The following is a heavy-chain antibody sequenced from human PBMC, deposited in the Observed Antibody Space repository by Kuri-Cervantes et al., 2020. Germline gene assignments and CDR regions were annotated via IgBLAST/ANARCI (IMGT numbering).Heavy chain of an antibody. CDR2: ISNSGGST. D-gene: IGHD6-19*01. V-gene: IGHV3-23*01. J-gene: IGHJ4*02. CDR3: VKGVWQWLAN. CDR1: GFTFASYA. Sequence: ETLSLTCAASGFTFASYAMSWVRQAPGKGLEWVSGISNSGGSTYYADSVKGRFTISRDNSKNTLYLQMNSLRAEDTALYYCVKGVWQWLANWGQGTLVTVSS.